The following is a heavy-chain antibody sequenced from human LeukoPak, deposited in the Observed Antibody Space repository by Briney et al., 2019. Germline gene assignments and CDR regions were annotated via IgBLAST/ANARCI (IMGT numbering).Heavy chain of an antibody. J-gene: IGHJ5*02. CDR3: ARTGNWFDP. CDR2: IYYSGST. Sequence: SETLSLTCTVSGGSISSYYWSWIRQPPGKGLEWIGYIYYSGSTNYNPSLKSRVTISVDTSRNQFSLKLSSVTAADTAVYYCARTGNWFDPWGQGTLVTVSS. CDR1: GGSISSYY. D-gene: IGHD3-10*01. V-gene: IGHV4-59*01.